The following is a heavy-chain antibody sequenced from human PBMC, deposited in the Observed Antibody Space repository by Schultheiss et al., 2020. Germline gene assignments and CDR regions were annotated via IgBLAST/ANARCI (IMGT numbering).Heavy chain of an antibody. J-gene: IGHJ4*02. Sequence: ASVKVSCKASGYTFTSYYLHWVRQAPGQGLEWLGWISAYNGNTNYAQKLQGRVTMTTDTSTSTAYMELRSLRSDDTAVYYCARVGSMAGTGFDYWGQGTLVTVSS. V-gene: IGHV1-18*04. CDR3: ARVGSMAGTGFDY. CDR2: ISAYNGNT. D-gene: IGHD6-19*01. CDR1: GYTFTSYY.